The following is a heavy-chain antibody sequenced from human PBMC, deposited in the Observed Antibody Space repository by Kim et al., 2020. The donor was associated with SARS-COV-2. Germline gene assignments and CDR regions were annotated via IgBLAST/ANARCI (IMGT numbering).Heavy chain of an antibody. J-gene: IGHJ1*01. Sequence: GGSLRLSCAASGFTVSSNYMSWVRQAPGKGLEWVSVIYSGGSTYYADSVKGRFTISRDNSKNTLYLQMNSLRAEDTAVYYCAYSRVRSDFQHWGQGTLVTVSS. D-gene: IGHD6-13*01. CDR1: GFTVSSNY. CDR3: AYSRVRSDFQH. V-gene: IGHV3-66*01. CDR2: IYSGGST.